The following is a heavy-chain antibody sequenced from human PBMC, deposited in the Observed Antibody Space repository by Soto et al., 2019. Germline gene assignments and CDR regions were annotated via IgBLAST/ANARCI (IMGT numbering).Heavy chain of an antibody. CDR3: ARLGSSGWYQGSYFDY. J-gene: IGHJ4*02. Sequence: QLQLQESGPGLVKPSETLSLTCIVSGGSITRNNHYWGWIRQSPGKGLEWIGSILYSGSTNYNPSLKSRGTLSVETSKNQFSLKMSSLTAADTALYYCARLGSSGWYQGSYFDYWGQGTLVTVSS. D-gene: IGHD6-19*01. CDR1: GGSITRNNHY. V-gene: IGHV4-39*01. CDR2: ILYSGST.